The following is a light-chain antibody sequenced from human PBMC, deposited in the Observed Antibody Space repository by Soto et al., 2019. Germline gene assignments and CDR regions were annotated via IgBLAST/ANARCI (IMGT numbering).Light chain of an antibody. CDR2: GAS. Sequence: EIVMTQSPATLSVSPGERATLSCRASQSVSINLAWYQVKPGQGPRLLIYGASTRATGIPARFSGSGSETDFTLNITNLQSEDFAVYYCQQYENWPPWTFGQGTQLEIK. CDR3: QQYENWPPWT. V-gene: IGKV3-15*01. CDR1: QSVSIN. J-gene: IGKJ1*01.